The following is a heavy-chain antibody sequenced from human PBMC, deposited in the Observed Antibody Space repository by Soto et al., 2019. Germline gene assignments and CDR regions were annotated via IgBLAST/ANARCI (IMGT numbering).Heavy chain of an antibody. CDR3: ARVPTDTSGYYKYYFDY. CDR2: ISAYNGNT. V-gene: IGHV1-18*01. J-gene: IGHJ4*02. Sequence: ASVKVSCKASGYTFTSYGISWVRQAPGQGLEWMGWISAYNGNTNYAQKVQGRVTMTTDTSTSTAYMELRSLRSDDTAVYYCARVPTDTSGYYKYYFDYWGQGTLVTVSS. D-gene: IGHD3-22*01. CDR1: GYTFTSYG.